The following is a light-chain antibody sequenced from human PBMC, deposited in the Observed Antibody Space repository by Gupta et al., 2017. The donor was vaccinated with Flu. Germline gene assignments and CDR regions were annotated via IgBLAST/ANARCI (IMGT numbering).Light chain of an antibody. Sequence: ELVLTQSPGTLSLSPGERATLSCRARQTLSSIYLAWYQQKPGQAPRLLIYTGSRRGNGVPDRFSGSGSGTEFTLTISRLEPEEFAVYYCQKDCTSPGTFGQGTXVEIK. CDR1: QTLSSIY. CDR3: QKDCTSPGT. V-gene: IGKV3-20*01. J-gene: IGKJ1*01. CDR2: TGS.